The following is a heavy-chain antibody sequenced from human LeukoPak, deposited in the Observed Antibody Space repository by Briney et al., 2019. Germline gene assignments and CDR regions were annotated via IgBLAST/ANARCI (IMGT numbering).Heavy chain of an antibody. CDR3: AREMVAVAGTFDY. V-gene: IGHV3-33*01. CDR2: IWYDGSNK. Sequence: GSLRLSCAASGFTFSSYGMHWVRQAPGKGLEWVAVIWYDGSNKYYADSVKGRFTISRDNSKNTLYLQMNSLRAEDTAVYYCAREMVAVAGTFDYWGQGTLVTVSS. CDR1: GFTFSSYG. J-gene: IGHJ4*02. D-gene: IGHD6-19*01.